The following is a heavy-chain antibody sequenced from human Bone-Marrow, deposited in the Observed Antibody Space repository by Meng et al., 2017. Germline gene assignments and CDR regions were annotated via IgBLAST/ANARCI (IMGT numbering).Heavy chain of an antibody. V-gene: IGHV4-31*03. J-gene: IGHJ2*01. CDR1: GGSISSGNHY. CDR3: ASLYGDSSVWYLDL. CDR2: IYYSGST. Sequence: QVQRQESGPGLVKPSQTLSLTCTVSGGSISSGNHYWSWIRQHPGKGLEYIGYIYYSGSTYYNPSLKSRVIISVDTPKNQFSLRLNSVTAADTAVYYCASLYGDSSVWYLDLWGRGTLVTVSS. D-gene: IGHD4-17*01.